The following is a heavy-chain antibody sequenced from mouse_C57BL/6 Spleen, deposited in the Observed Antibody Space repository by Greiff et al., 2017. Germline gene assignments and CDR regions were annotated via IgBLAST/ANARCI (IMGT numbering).Heavy chain of an antibody. CDR2: ISYDGSN. CDR3: ARGGGYWFAY. V-gene: IGHV3-6*01. D-gene: IGHD1-1*02. J-gene: IGHJ3*01. Sequence: EVQLVESGPGLVKPSQSLSLTCSVTGYSITSGYYWNWIRQFPGNKLEWMGYISYDGSNNYNPSLKNRISITRDTSKNQFFLKLNSVTTEDTATYYCARGGGYWFAYWGQGTLVTVSA. CDR1: GYSITSGYY.